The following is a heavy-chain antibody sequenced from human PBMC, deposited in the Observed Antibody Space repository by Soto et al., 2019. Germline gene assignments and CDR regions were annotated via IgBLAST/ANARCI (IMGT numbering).Heavy chain of an antibody. CDR1: GGSIRSYY. CDR3: ARGPGGFGDFSLDY. J-gene: IGHJ4*02. D-gene: IGHD3-10*01. CDR2: VYFGGST. Sequence: SESLSLTCTVSGGSIRSYYWSWIRQPAGKGLEWIGRVYFGGSTNYSPSLKSRVTMSIDTSKNQFSMKMSSVTAADTAVYYCARGPGGFGDFSLDYWGQGTLVTVSS. V-gene: IGHV4-4*07.